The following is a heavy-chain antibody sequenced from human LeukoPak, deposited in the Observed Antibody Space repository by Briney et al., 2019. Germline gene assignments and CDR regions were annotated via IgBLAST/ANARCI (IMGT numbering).Heavy chain of an antibody. Sequence: GGSLRLSCAASGFTFSRYWMHWVRQAPGEGLVWVSRINGDGRSTAYADSVKGRFTISRDTAKNTLSLQMNSLRAEDTARYYCAREGLACDSTTCYLAAFDIWGQGTMVTVSP. CDR2: INGDGRST. CDR3: AREGLACDSTTCYLAAFDI. CDR1: GFTFSRYW. J-gene: IGHJ3*02. V-gene: IGHV3-74*01. D-gene: IGHD2-21*01.